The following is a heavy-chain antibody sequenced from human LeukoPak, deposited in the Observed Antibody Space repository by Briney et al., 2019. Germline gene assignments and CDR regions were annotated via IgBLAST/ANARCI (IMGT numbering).Heavy chain of an antibody. CDR2: IKQDGSEK. V-gene: IGHV3-7*01. CDR1: GFTFRSYW. D-gene: IGHD1-26*01. CDR3: VRRPVGVTDYFDY. J-gene: IGHJ4*02. Sequence: PGGSLRLSCAASGFTFRSYWMTWVRQAPGKGLEWVANIKQDGSEKYYVDSVKGRFTISRDNAKSSLYLQMNSLRAEDTYVYYCVRRPVGVTDYFDYWGQGTLVTVSS.